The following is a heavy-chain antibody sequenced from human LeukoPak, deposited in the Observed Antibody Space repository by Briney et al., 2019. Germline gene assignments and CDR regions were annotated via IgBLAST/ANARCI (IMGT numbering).Heavy chain of an antibody. CDR1: GGSISSSSYY. CDR3: ARKGGYHLDY. J-gene: IGHJ4*02. CDR2: IYYSGST. D-gene: IGHD5-18*01. V-gene: IGHV4-39*01. Sequence: SETLSLTCTVSGGSISSSSYYWGWIRQPPGKGLEWIVSIYYSGSTYYNPSLKSRVTISVDTSKNQFSLKLSSVTAADTAVYYCARKGGYHLDYWGQGTLVTVSS.